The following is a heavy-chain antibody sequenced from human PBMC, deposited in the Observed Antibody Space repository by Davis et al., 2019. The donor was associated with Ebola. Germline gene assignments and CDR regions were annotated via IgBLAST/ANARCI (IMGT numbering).Heavy chain of an antibody. CDR2: ILGAGTGP. J-gene: IGHJ6*03. CDR3: ARAAFSYGEGYMDV. D-gene: IGHD4-17*01. CDR1: EFAFNIYW. V-gene: IGHV3-74*01. Sequence: GESLKISCAASEFAFNIYWMEWVRRAPGKGLEWVSRILGAGTGPRYAASVKGRFTISRDNARDTLYLQMNSLTVEDTAVYYCARAAFSYGEGYMDVWGKGTPVTVSS.